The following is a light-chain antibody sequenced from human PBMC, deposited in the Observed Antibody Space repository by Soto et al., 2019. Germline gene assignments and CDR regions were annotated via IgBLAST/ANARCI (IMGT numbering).Light chain of an antibody. CDR3: GSYAGNNYSVV. Sequence: QSALTQPPSASGSPGQSVTISCTGTSSDVGAYNYVSWYQQHPGKAPKLMIYEVTKRPSGVPDRFSGSKSGNTASLTVSGLQAEDEADYSCGSYAGNNYSVVFGGGTKLTVL. V-gene: IGLV2-8*01. CDR1: SSDVGAYNY. J-gene: IGLJ2*01. CDR2: EVT.